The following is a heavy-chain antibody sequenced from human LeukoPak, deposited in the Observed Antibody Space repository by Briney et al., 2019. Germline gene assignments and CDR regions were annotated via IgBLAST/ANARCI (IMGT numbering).Heavy chain of an antibody. CDR1: GFTFSNYA. D-gene: IGHD2-2*01. CDR2: IIGGGGTT. CDR3: ARDAYCSSTSCYLDV. V-gene: IGHV3-23*01. J-gene: IGHJ6*03. Sequence: GSLRVSCAASGFTFSNYAMNWVRQAPGRGLEWVATIIGGGGTTYSADSVKGRLTISRDKSKNTVSLQMNSLRAEDTAVYYCARDAYCSSTSCYLDVWGKGTTVTVSS.